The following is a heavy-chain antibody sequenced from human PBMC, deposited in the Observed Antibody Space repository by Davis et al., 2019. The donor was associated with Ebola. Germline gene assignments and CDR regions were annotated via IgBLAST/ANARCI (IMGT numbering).Heavy chain of an antibody. Sequence: AASVQVSCKASGYTFTGYFMHWVRQAPGQGPDWMGRINPNSGGTNYAQKFQGRVTMTRDTSISTAYMELSRLRSDDTAVYYCAREGLLWFGELVADWFDPWGQGTLVTVSS. D-gene: IGHD3-10*01. CDR3: AREGLLWFGELVADWFDP. J-gene: IGHJ5*02. V-gene: IGHV1-2*06. CDR2: INPNSGGT. CDR1: GYTFTGYF.